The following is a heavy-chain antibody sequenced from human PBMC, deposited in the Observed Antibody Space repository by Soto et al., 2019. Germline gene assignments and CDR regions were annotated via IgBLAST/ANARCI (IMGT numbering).Heavy chain of an antibody. D-gene: IGHD1-26*01. V-gene: IGHV4-59*03. CDR2: SFYTGIT. CDR1: SASFSSYY. Sequence: PSKPISLTSTVSSASFSSYYWSWIRQPPGKGLEWIGNSFYTGITNYNPSLKSRVTISLDISKRQVSLKLTSVTAADTAGYYCAWDSEFGGYYVMDFWGQGSMVTGFS. CDR3: AWDSEFGGYYVMDF. J-gene: IGHJ6*02.